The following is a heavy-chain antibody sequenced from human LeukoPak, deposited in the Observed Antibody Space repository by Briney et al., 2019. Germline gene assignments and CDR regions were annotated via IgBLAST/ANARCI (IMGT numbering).Heavy chain of an antibody. Sequence: AASVKVSCKASGYTFTGYYMHWVRQAPGQGLEWMGWISAYNGNTNYAQKLQGRVTMTTDTSTSTAYMELRSLRSDDTAVYYCARDRVVVVAATVMDVWGQGTTVTVSS. CDR1: GYTFTGYY. D-gene: IGHD2-15*01. CDR3: ARDRVVVVAATVMDV. CDR2: ISAYNGNT. V-gene: IGHV1-18*04. J-gene: IGHJ6*02.